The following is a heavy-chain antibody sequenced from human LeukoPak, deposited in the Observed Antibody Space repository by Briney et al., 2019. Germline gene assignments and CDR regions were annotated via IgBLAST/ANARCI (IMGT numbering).Heavy chain of an antibody. CDR1: GYTFTSYG. D-gene: IGHD4-17*01. Sequence: ASVKVSCKASGYTFTSYGITWVRQAPGQGLEWMGWINPNSGGTNYAQKFQGRVTMTRDTSISTAYMELSRLRSDDTAVYYCARDDGDYVYVVYWGQGTLVTVSS. J-gene: IGHJ4*02. V-gene: IGHV1-2*02. CDR2: INPNSGGT. CDR3: ARDDGDYVYVVY.